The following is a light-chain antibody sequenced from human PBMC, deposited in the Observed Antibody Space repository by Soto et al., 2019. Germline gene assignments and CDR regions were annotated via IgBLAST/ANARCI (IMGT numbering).Light chain of an antibody. J-gene: IGKJ4*01. CDR1: RSVTTN. CDR2: DAS. Sequence: EVVMTQSPATLSVSPGERVTFSCRASRSVTTNLAWYQHKPGQSPRLLISDASTGASGIPPRFSGSGSGTEFTLTIDRLQSADFAVYYCQQYDRWPVTFGGGTKVDSK. CDR3: QQYDRWPVT. V-gene: IGKV3-15*01.